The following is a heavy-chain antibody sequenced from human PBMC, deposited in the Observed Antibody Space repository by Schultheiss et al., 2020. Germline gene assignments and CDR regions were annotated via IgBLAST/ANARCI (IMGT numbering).Heavy chain of an antibody. D-gene: IGHD1/OR15-1a*01. Sequence: GGSLRLSCAASGFTFSGSAMHWVRQAPGKGLEWVSYISSSSSTIYYADSVKGRFTISRDNAKNSLYLQMNSLRAEDTAVYYCARGNRPYGMDVWGQGTTVTVSS. CDR3: ARGNRPYGMDV. CDR2: ISSSSSTI. V-gene: IGHV3-48*01. CDR1: GFTFSGSA. J-gene: IGHJ6*02.